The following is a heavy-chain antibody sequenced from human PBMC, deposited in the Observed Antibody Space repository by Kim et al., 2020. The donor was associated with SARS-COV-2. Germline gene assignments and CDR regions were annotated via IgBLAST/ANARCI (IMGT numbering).Heavy chain of an antibody. CDR3: AKVMVDYGDYVGDY. V-gene: IGHV3-23*03. J-gene: IGHJ4*02. Sequence: ADPVKGRFTISRDNSKNTLYLQMNSLRAEDTAVYYCAKVMVDYGDYVGDYWGQGTLVTVSS. D-gene: IGHD4-17*01.